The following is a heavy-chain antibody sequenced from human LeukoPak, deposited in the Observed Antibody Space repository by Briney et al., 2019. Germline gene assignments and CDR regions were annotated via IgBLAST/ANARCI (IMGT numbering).Heavy chain of an antibody. CDR3: ARGRGQPDYDSSGYFDY. D-gene: IGHD3-22*01. Sequence: SETLSLTCTVSGGSITGYSWSWIRQPPGKGLEWIGYIYDSGSTDYRPSLKSRVTISVDTSKNQFSLKLTSVTAADTAVYYCARGRGQPDYDSSGYFDYWGQGSLVTVSS. J-gene: IGHJ4*02. V-gene: IGHV4-59*01. CDR2: IYDSGST. CDR1: GGSITGYS.